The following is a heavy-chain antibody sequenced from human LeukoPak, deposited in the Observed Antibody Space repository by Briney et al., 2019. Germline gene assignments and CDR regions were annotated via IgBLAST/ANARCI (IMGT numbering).Heavy chain of an antibody. Sequence: GGSLRLSCATSGFTFTTYEMNWVRQAPGKGLEWISHISGSGGAIYYADSVKGRFTISRDNAKNSLYLQMSSLRVEDTAVYYCARRYCSSTSCTLDYWGQGTLVTVSS. CDR2: ISGSGGAI. CDR3: ARRYCSSTSCTLDY. V-gene: IGHV3-48*03. D-gene: IGHD2-2*01. J-gene: IGHJ4*02. CDR1: GFTFTTYE.